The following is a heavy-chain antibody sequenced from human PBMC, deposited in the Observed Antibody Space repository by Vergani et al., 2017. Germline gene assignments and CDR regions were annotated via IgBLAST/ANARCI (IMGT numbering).Heavy chain of an antibody. CDR1: GGTFSSYA. CDR3: ATSISWSACYYYYCYYLDV. D-gene: IGHD2-21*01. J-gene: IGHJ6*03. Sequence: QVQLVQSGAEVKKPGSSVKVSCKASGGTFSSYAISWVRQAPGQGLEWVGGIIPTFGTANYAQKFQGSVTITADESTSTSYMELSSLRSEDTAVYYCATSISWSACYYYYCYYLDVWGKGTTVTASS. V-gene: IGHV1-69*01. CDR2: IIPTFGTA.